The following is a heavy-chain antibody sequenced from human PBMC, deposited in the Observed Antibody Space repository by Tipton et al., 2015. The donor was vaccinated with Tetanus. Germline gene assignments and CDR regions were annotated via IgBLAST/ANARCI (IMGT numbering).Heavy chain of an antibody. CDR3: ARGTFYAFDF. CDR2: IRDNGNS. V-gene: IGHV4-31*03. D-gene: IGHD2/OR15-2a*01. J-gene: IGHJ4*02. Sequence: TLSFTCTVSGGSINSGGHFWTWIRQRSGKGLEWIGHIRDNGNSYANPSLSGRVTMSVDTRKNQFSLNLTSVSVADTATYYCARGTFYAFDFWGQGVQVTVSS. CDR1: GGSINSGGHF.